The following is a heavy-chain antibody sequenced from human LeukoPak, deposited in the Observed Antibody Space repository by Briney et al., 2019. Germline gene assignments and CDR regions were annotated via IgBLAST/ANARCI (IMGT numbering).Heavy chain of an antibody. Sequence: PGGSLRLSCAASGFTFSDYYMSWIRQPAGEGLEWIGRMAVNGRTNYDPSLKSRLTMSVNTSQNQFSLRPTSVTAADTAFYYCARGDYDYLSGTYSFDLWGQGIRVTVSS. J-gene: IGHJ5*02. V-gene: IGHV4-4*07. CDR1: GFTFSDYY. D-gene: IGHD3-16*01. CDR2: MAVNGRT. CDR3: ARGDYDYLSGTYSFDL.